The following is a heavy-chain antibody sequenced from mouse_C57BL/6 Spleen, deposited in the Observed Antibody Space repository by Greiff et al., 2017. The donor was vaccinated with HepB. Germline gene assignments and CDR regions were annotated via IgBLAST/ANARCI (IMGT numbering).Heavy chain of an antibody. J-gene: IGHJ2*01. CDR1: GYAFSSSW. Sequence: QVHVKQSGPELMKPGASVKISCKASGYAFSSSWMNWVKQRPGKGLEWIGRIYPGDGDTNYNGKFKGKATLTADKSSSTAYMQLSSLTSEDSAVYFCARDEADYWGQGTTLTVSS. CDR2: IYPGDGDT. CDR3: ARDEADY. V-gene: IGHV1-82*01.